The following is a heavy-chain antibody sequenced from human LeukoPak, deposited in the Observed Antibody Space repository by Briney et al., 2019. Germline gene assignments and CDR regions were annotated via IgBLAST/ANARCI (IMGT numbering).Heavy chain of an antibody. Sequence: GGSLRLSCAASGFTFSSYAMSWVRHAPGKGLEWVSAISGSGGSTYYADSVKGRFTISRDNSKNTLYLQMNSRRAEDTAVYYCAKPLRGWGRVVYWGEGALVTVCS. J-gene: IGHJ4*02. CDR1: GFTFSSYA. D-gene: IGHD6-19*01. CDR3: AKPLRGWGRVVY. CDR2: ISGSGGST. V-gene: IGHV3-23*01.